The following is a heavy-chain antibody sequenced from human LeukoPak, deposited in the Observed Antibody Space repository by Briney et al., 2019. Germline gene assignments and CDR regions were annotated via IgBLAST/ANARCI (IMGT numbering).Heavy chain of an antibody. Sequence: PGGSLKLACAASGFTFSGSAMHWVRQASGKGLEWVGRIRTKANSDATAYGASVKGRFTMSRDDSKNTAYLQMNSLKTEDTAVYYCTRQGSIRGVIIYGMDVWGQGTTVTVSS. V-gene: IGHV3-73*01. D-gene: IGHD3-10*01. CDR2: IRTKANSDAT. CDR1: GFTFSGSA. CDR3: TRQGSIRGVIIYGMDV. J-gene: IGHJ6*02.